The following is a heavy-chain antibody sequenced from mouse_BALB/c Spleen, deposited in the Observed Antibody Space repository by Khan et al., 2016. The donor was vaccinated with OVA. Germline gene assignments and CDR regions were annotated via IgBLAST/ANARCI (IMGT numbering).Heavy chain of an antibody. Sequence: EVQLQQSGPDLVKPGASVKMSCKPSGYSFTGYYMNWVKQSHGKSLECIGRINPNTGNTNYNQKFKGKVVFIVDTSSSTVYMELRSLTSEDSAVYYCARGYDFFAYWGQGTLVTVAA. CDR2: INPNTGNT. J-gene: IGHJ3*01. D-gene: IGHD2-14*01. CDR3: ARGYDFFAY. CDR1: GYSFTGYY. V-gene: IGHV1-26*01.